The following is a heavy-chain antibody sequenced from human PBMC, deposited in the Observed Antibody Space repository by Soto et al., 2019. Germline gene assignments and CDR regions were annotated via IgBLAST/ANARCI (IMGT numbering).Heavy chain of an antibody. CDR3: AKDLDDSSGYYPNY. CDR2: ISYDGSNK. D-gene: IGHD3-22*01. V-gene: IGHV3-30*18. J-gene: IGHJ4*02. Sequence: GGSLRLSCAASGFTFSSYGMHWVRQAPGKGLEWVAVISYDGSNKYYADSVKGRFTISRDNSKNTLYLQMNSLRAEDTAVYYCAKDLDDSSGYYPNYWGQGTLVTVSS. CDR1: GFTFSSYG.